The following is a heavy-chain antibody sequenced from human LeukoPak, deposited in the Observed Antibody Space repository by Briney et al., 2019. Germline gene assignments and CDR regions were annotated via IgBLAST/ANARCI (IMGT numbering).Heavy chain of an antibody. V-gene: IGHV1-18*01. CDR2: ISAHDGNT. CDR1: GYSFSSHG. Sequence: ASVKVSCKGSGYSFSSHGVDWVRQAPGQGLEWMGWISAHDGNTKYAQKLQGRVTMTTDTSTNTAYMELRSLRSDDTAVYYCARGFMGVTPHFDYWGQGTLVTVSS. D-gene: IGHD1-26*01. J-gene: IGHJ4*02. CDR3: ARGFMGVTPHFDY.